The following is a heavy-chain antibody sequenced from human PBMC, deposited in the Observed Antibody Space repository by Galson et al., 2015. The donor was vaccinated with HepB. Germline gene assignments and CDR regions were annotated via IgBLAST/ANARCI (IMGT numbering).Heavy chain of an antibody. J-gene: IGHJ6*02. V-gene: IGHV1-3*01. CDR1: GYTFTSYA. Sequence: SVKVSCKASGYTFTSYAMHWVRQAPGQRLEWMGWINAGNGNTKYSQKSQGRVIITRDTSASTAYMELSSLRSEDTAVYYCASPLELGYCSSTSCYGPHYYYYGMDVWGQGTTVTVSS. CDR3: ASPLELGYCSSTSCYGPHYYYYGMDV. CDR2: INAGNGNT. D-gene: IGHD2-2*01.